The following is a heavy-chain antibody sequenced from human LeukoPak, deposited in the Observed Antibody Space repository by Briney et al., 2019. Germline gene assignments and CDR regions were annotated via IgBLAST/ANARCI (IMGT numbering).Heavy chain of an antibody. CDR1: GFTFSSYW. CDR2: IKQDGSEK. CDR3: ARVAYAPNHYYYYMDV. V-gene: IGHV3-7*01. Sequence: GGSLRLSCAASGFTFSSYWMTWVRQAPGKGLEWVANIKQDGSEKYYVDSVKGRFTISRDNAKNSLYLQMNSLRAEDTAVYYCARVAYAPNHYYYYMDVWGKGTAVTISS. J-gene: IGHJ6*03. D-gene: IGHD2-21*01.